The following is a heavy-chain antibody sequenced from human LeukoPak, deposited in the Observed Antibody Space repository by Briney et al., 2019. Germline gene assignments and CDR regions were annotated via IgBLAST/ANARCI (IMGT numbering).Heavy chain of an antibody. CDR2: ISAYNGNT. CDR1: GYTFTSYG. D-gene: IGHD6-19*01. J-gene: IGHJ4*02. Sequence: ASVKVSCKASGYTFTSYGISWVPQAPGQGLEWMGWISAYNGNTNYAQKLQGRVTMTTDKSTSTAYMELRSLRSDDTAVYYCARDSIAVAGPSPFDYWGQGTLVTVSS. V-gene: IGHV1-18*01. CDR3: ARDSIAVAGPSPFDY.